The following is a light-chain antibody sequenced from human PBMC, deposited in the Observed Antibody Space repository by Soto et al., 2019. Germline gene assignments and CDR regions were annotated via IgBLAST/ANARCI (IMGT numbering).Light chain of an antibody. CDR1: SSDIGSYSY. J-gene: IGLJ3*02. V-gene: IGLV2-14*03. CDR2: DVS. Sequence: QSALTQPASLSGSPGQSITISCTGTSSDIGSYSYVSWYQQHPGKAPKLMIFDVSYRPSGISDRFSGSKSGNTASLTISGLQPEDEADYYCSSYGASSTLFGGGTMLTVL. CDR3: SSYGASSTL.